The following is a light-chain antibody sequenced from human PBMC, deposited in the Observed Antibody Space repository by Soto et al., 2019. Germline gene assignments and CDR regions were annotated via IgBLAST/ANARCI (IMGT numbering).Light chain of an antibody. V-gene: IGLV1-40*01. CDR2: GNT. J-gene: IGLJ3*02. CDR3: QSHDSSLSAWV. CDR1: SSNIGAGYD. Sequence: QSVLTQPPSVSGAPGQRVTISCTGASSNIGAGYDVHWYQHLPGTVPKLLIYGNTNRPSGVSDRFSGSKSGTSASLAITGLQAEDEADYYCQSHDSSLSAWVFGGGTQLTVL.